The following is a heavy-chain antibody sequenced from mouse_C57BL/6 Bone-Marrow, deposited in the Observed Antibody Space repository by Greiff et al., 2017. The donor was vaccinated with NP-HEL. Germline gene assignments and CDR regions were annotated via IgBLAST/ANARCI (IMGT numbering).Heavy chain of an antibody. CDR2: IYPRSGNT. V-gene: IGHV1-81*01. CDR3: AMSTTVVAREYFDY. J-gene: IGHJ2*01. Sequence: VQLQQSGAELARPGASVKLSCKASGYTFTSYGISWVKQRTGQGLEWIGEIYPRSGNTYYNEKFKGKATLTADKSSSTAYMELRSLTSEDSAVYFCAMSTTVVAREYFDYWGQGTTLTVSS. D-gene: IGHD1-1*01. CDR1: GYTFTSYG.